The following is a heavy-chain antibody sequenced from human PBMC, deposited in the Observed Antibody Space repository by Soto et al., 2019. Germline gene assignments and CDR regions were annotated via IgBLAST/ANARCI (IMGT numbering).Heavy chain of an antibody. CDR1: GFDFHIYG. D-gene: IGHD2-15*01. CDR2: VWYDGSRQ. J-gene: IGHJ4*02. Sequence: QVQLVESGGGVVQPGRSLRLSCAASGFDFHIYGMHWVRQAPGKGLEWVGTVWYDGSRQYYADFVKGRFTISRDNSKNTLYLERKSLRAEDTAVYYCARDNHLGYCSGGSCYGLDCWGQGTLVTVSS. V-gene: IGHV3-33*01. CDR3: ARDNHLGYCSGGSCYGLDC.